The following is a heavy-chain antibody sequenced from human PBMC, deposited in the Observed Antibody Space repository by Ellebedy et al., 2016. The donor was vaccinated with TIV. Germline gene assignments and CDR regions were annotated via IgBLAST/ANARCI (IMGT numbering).Heavy chain of an antibody. V-gene: IGHV5-51*01. D-gene: IGHD4-17*01. Sequence: GGSLRLSXKGSGYSFTSYWIGWVRQMPGKGLEWMGVIYPGDSDTRYSPSFQGQVTISADKSINTAYLQWSSLEASDTAIYYCARRDGDSDFDYWGQGTLVTVSS. CDR2: IYPGDSDT. J-gene: IGHJ4*02. CDR1: GYSFTSYW. CDR3: ARRDGDSDFDY.